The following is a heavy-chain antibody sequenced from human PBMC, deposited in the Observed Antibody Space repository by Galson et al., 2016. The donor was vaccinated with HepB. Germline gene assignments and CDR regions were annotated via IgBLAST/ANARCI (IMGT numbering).Heavy chain of an antibody. D-gene: IGHD3-10*01. CDR3: ARDEDDPSYTIDF. J-gene: IGHJ4*02. V-gene: IGHV3-23*01. CDR2: ISGSGGST. Sequence: SLRLSCAASGFTFSNYAMSWVRQAPGKGLEWVSAISGSGGSTYNADSVQGRFTIARDNSENTLYLQMHSLRAEDTAVYYCARDEDDPSYTIDFWCQGTLVSVSS. CDR1: GFTFSNYA.